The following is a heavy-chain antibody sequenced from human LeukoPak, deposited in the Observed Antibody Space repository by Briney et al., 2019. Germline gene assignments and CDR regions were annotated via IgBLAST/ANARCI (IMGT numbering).Heavy chain of an antibody. CDR1: GFTFSSYE. J-gene: IGHJ5*02. CDR3: ARDKGCSSTRCHNWFDP. V-gene: IGHV3-48*03. D-gene: IGHD2-2*01. Sequence: PGGSLRLSCAASGFTFSSYEMNWVRQAPGKGLEWVSYIGSSGSTIYYADSVKGRFTISRDNAKNSLYLQMNSLRAEDTAVYYCARDKGCSSTRCHNWFDPWGQGTLVTVSS. CDR2: IGSSGSTI.